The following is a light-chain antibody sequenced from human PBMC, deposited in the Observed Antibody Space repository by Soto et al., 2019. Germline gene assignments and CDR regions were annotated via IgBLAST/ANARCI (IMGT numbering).Light chain of an antibody. CDR1: QSVSSN. Sequence: EIVLTQSPATLSLSPGERATLSCWASQSVSSNLAWYQQKPGQAPRLLIYGASTRATGIPARFSGSGSGTEFTLTISSLQSEDFAVYYCQQYNNWPRTFGQGTKVDI. CDR2: GAS. CDR3: QQYNNWPRT. J-gene: IGKJ1*01. V-gene: IGKV3-15*01.